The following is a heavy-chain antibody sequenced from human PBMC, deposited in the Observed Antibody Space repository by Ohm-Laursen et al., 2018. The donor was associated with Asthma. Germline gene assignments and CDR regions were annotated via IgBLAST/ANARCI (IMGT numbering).Heavy chain of an antibody. CDR2: ISGSGGST. D-gene: IGHD5-18*01. Sequence: SLRLSCTAPGFTFSSYAMSWVRQAPGKGLEWVSAISGSGGSTYYADSVKGRFTISRDNSKNTLYLQMNSLRAEDTAVYYCAKHSYGPAYFDYWGQGTLVTVSS. J-gene: IGHJ4*02. V-gene: IGHV3-23*01. CDR3: AKHSYGPAYFDY. CDR1: GFTFSSYA.